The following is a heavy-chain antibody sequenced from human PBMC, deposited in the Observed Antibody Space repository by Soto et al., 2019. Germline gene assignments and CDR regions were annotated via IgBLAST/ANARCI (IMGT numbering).Heavy chain of an antibody. J-gene: IGHJ6*02. CDR1: GYTFTGYY. Sequence: ASVKVSCKASGYTFTGYYMHWVRQAPGQGLEWMGWINPNSGGTNYAQKFQGWVTMTRDTSISTAYMELSRLRSDDTAVYYCARAFTGGEVGATSYYYGMDVWGQGTTVTAP. V-gene: IGHV1-2*04. CDR3: ARAFTGGEVGATSYYYGMDV. CDR2: INPNSGGT. D-gene: IGHD1-26*01.